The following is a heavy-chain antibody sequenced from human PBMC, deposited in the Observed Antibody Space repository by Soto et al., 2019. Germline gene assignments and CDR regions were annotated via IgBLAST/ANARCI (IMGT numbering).Heavy chain of an antibody. D-gene: IGHD6-13*01. Sequence: PGGSLRLSCSASGFTFSDYYMSWIRQAPGKGLEWVSYISSSSSYTNYADSVKGRFTISRDNAKNSLYLQMNSLRAEDTAVYYCARAGIGSSWRGGLPDPWGQGTLVTVSS. CDR2: ISSSSSYT. CDR3: ARAGIGSSWRGGLPDP. CDR1: GFTFSDYY. J-gene: IGHJ5*02. V-gene: IGHV3-11*05.